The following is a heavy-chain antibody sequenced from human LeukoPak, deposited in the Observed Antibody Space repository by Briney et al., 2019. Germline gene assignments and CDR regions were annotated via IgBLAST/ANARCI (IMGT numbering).Heavy chain of an antibody. J-gene: IGHJ3*02. CDR2: IYHSGST. D-gene: IGHD1-26*01. CDR1: GGSISSSNW. CDR3: ARDKFPLVGATGDDAFDI. Sequence: SSETLSLTCGVSGGSISSSNWWSWVRQPPGKGLEWIGEIYHSGSTNYNPSLKSRVTISVDKSKKQFSLKLSSVTAADTAVYYCARDKFPLVGATGDDAFDIWGQGTMVTVSS. V-gene: IGHV4-4*02.